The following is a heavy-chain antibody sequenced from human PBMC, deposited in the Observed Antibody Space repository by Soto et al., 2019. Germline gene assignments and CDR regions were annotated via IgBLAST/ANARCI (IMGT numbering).Heavy chain of an antibody. J-gene: IGHJ6*02. D-gene: IGHD6-13*01. V-gene: IGHV4-39*05. Sequence: SETPSLTCTVSSGSLSSSSYYLGWVRQPPGKGLEWIGSIYYSGSTYYNPSLKSRVTISVDTSKNQFSLKLSSVTAADTAVYYCLAAATEYYYGMDVWGQGTTVTVSS. CDR1: SGSLSSSSYY. CDR2: IYYSGST. CDR3: LAAATEYYYGMDV.